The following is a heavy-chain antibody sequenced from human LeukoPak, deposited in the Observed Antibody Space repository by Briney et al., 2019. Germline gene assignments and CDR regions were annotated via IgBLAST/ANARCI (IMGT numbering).Heavy chain of an antibody. J-gene: IGHJ4*02. CDR1: GFTFSDYY. CDR3: ARYPWIQLWFYLDY. V-gene: IGHV3-11*01. CDR2: ISSSGSTM. Sequence: GGSLTLSCAASGFTFSDYYMSWIRQAPGKGLEWVSYISSSGSTMYYADSVKGRFTISRDNAKNSLYLQMNSLRAEDTAVYYCARYPWIQLWFYLDYSAETPLVTVSS. D-gene: IGHD5-18*01.